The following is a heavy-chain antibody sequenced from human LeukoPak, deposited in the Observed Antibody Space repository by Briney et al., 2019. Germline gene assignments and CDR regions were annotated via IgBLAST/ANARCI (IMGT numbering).Heavy chain of an antibody. Sequence: GGSLRLSCAASGFTVSSNYMSWVRQAPGKGLEWVSVIYSGGSTYYADSVKGRFTISRDNSKNTLYLQMNSLRAEDTAVYYCARGRRYCSGGSCYSGGNLGYWGQGTLVTVSS. D-gene: IGHD2-15*01. V-gene: IGHV3-53*01. CDR1: GFTVSSNY. J-gene: IGHJ4*02. CDR2: IYSGGST. CDR3: ARGRRYCSGGSCYSGGNLGY.